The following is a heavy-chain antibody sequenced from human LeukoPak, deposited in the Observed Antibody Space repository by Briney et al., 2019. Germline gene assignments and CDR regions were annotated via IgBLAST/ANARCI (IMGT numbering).Heavy chain of an antibody. J-gene: IGHJ4*02. CDR2: ISAYNGNT. D-gene: IGHD2-15*01. CDR1: GYTFTSYG. V-gene: IGHV1-18*01. Sequence: ASVKVSCKXSGYTFTSYGISWVQQAPGQGLEWMGRISAYNGNTNYAQKLQGRVTMTTDTSTSTAYMELRSLRSDDTAVYYCARFRGVARVDYWGQGTLVTVSS. CDR3: ARFRGVARVDY.